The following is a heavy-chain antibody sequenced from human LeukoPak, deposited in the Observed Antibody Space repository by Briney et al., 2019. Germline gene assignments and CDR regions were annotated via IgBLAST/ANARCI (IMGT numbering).Heavy chain of an antibody. Sequence: SETLSLTCTASGGSISSYYWSWIRQPPGRGLEWIGYIYYSGSTNYNPSLKSRVTISVDTSKNQFSLKLSSVTAADTAVYYCARGRRPGNYYYYMDVWGKGTTVTVSS. V-gene: IGHV4-59*01. J-gene: IGHJ6*03. CDR2: IYYSGST. D-gene: IGHD3-10*01. CDR1: GGSISSYY. CDR3: ARGRRPGNYYYYMDV.